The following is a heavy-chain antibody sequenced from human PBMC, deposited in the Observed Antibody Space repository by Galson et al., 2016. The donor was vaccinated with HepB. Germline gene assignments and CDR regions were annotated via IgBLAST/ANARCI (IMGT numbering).Heavy chain of an antibody. V-gene: IGHV3-23*01. D-gene: IGHD6-19*01. J-gene: IGHJ3*02. CDR1: GFTFSNYD. CDR2: ITNSGITT. CDR3: AKSASGWTFDI. Sequence: SLRLSCAASGFTFSNYDMSWVRQAPGEGLEWVSSITNSGITTNYADSVKGRFTISRDNSKNTLFLQVNSLRAEDTALYYCAKSASGWTFDIWGQGTVVTVSS.